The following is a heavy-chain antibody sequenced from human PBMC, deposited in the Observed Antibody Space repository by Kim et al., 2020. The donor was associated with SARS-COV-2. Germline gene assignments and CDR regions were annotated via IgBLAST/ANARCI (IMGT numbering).Heavy chain of an antibody. D-gene: IGHD3-16*01. V-gene: IGHV3-21*04. Sequence: GGSLRLSCAASGFTFSDYSMNWVRQAPGKGLEWVSSINTRGNNRTYADSVRGRFIVSREDANNSLFLEMNSLTVEDTAVYFCARDRTNMEGDNLLDLWGQGTPVTVSS. CDR3: ARDRTNMEGDNLLDL. CDR1: GFTFSDYS. CDR2: INTRGNNR. J-gene: IGHJ5*02.